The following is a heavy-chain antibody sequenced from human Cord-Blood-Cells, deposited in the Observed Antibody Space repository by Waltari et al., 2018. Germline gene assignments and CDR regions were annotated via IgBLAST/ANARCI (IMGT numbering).Heavy chain of an antibody. D-gene: IGHD6-13*01. Sequence: QVQLVESGGGVVQPGGSLRLSCAASGFTFSSYGMHWVRQAPGKGLEWVAFIRYDGSNKYYADSVNGRFTISRDNSKNTLYLQMNSLRAEDTAVYYCAKDRTGYSSSWTLIDYWGQGTLVTVSS. CDR3: AKDRTGYSSSWTLIDY. V-gene: IGHV3-30*02. J-gene: IGHJ4*02. CDR1: GFTFSSYG. CDR2: IRYDGSNK.